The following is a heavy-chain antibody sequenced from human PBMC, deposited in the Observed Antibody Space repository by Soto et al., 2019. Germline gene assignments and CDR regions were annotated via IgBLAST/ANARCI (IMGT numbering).Heavy chain of an antibody. CDR3: ARDPPKVTKKINYYYYMDV. V-gene: IGHV3-11*01. D-gene: IGHD4-4*01. CDR2: ISSSGSTI. CDR1: GFTFSDYY. J-gene: IGHJ6*03. Sequence: GGSLRLSCAASGFTFSDYYMSWIRQAPGKGLEWVSYISSSGSTIYYADSVKGRFTISRDNAKNSLYLQMNSLRAEDTAVYYCARDPPKVTKKINYYYYMDVWGKGTTVTVSS.